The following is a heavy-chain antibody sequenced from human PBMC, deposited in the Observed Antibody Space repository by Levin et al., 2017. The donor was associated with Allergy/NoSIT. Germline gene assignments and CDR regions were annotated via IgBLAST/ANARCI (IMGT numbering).Heavy chain of an antibody. CDR1: GFTVSTRY. V-gene: IGHV3-53*01. CDR3: ATPSVYCGGDCYLKY. J-gene: IGHJ4*02. CDR2: ISTGGGT. Sequence: LSLTCAASGFTVSTRYMSWVRQAPGKGLEWVSVISTGGGTYYADSVKGRFTVSRDNSKNTLYLQLNSLRAEDTALYYCATPSVYCGGDCYLKYWGQGTLVTVSS. D-gene: IGHD2-21*02.